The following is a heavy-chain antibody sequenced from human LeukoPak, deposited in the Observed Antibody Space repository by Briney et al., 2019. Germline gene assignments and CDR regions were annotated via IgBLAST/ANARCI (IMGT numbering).Heavy chain of an antibody. D-gene: IGHD3-10*01. Sequence: ASVKVSCKASGYTFTSYGISWVRHAPGQGLEWMGWISDYNGNTNYAQKLKGRVTITTDTSTNTAYMELRSLRSDDTAVYYCARGRIVRGVNYYYVMDVWGQGTTVTVSS. CDR3: ARGRIVRGVNYYYVMDV. V-gene: IGHV1-18*01. CDR2: ISDYNGNT. J-gene: IGHJ6*02. CDR1: GYTFTSYG.